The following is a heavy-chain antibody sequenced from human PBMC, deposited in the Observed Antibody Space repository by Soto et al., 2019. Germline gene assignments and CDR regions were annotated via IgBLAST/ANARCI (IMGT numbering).Heavy chain of an antibody. V-gene: IGHV1-69*01. CDR1: GGTFSSHA. CDR2: IIPIFETP. D-gene: IGHD2-15*01. Sequence: QVQLVQSGAELRNPGSSVKVSCTASGGTFSSHAVSWVRQAPGQGPEWMGGIIPIFETPTYAQRFQGRLTITADESTSTAYMELSSLRSDDTAVYYCVTRGGHRPGYQYGMDVWGQGTTVSVSS. J-gene: IGHJ6*02. CDR3: VTRGGHRPGYQYGMDV.